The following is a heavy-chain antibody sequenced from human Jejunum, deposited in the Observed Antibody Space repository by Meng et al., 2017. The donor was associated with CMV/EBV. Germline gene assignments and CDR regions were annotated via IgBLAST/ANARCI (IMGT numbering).Heavy chain of an antibody. V-gene: IGHV1-2*02. D-gene: IGHD1-26*01. CDR1: YTFTEYY. CDR2: LNPYTGDT. Sequence: YTFTEYYVQWVRQAPGQGIEWMGYLNPYTGDTNYAQKFQGRVTMTRDTSTNTAYMELTRLRSDDTALYYCAKDAGSFLDYYFDYWGQGTLVTVSS. CDR3: AKDAGSFLDYYFDY. J-gene: IGHJ4*02.